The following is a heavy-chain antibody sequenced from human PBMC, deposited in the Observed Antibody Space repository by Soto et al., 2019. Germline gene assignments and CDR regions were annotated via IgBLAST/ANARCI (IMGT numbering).Heavy chain of an antibody. CDR1: GGSISSYY. V-gene: IGHV4-59*08. J-gene: IGHJ4*02. Sequence: PSETLSLTCTVSGGSISSYYWSWIRQPPGKGLEWIGYIYYSGSTNYNPSLKSRVTISVDTSKNQFSLKLSSVTAADTAVYYCARLGLQDLDYWGQGTLVTVSS. CDR2: IYYSGST. D-gene: IGHD2-15*01. CDR3: ARLGLQDLDY.